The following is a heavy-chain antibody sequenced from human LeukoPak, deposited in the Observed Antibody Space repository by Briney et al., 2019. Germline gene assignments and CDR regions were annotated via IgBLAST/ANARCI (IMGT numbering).Heavy chain of an antibody. J-gene: IGHJ4*02. Sequence: SETLSLTCTVSGGSSSSYSWSWMRQPAGKELEGIGRIYTTGRTNYTPSLKSPVTMSIDTSKNQFSMRLSSVTAADTAVYYCAREGVAGLYYFDYWGQGTLVTVSS. D-gene: IGHD6-19*01. CDR1: GGSSSSYS. V-gene: IGHV4-4*07. CDR2: IYTTGRT. CDR3: AREGVAGLYYFDY.